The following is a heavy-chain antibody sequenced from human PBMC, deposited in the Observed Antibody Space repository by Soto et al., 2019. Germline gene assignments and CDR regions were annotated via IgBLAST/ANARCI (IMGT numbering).Heavy chain of an antibody. CDR2: INPSGGST. CDR3: AREWVEENYYYYYGMDV. Sequence: GASVKVSCKASGYTFTSYYMHCVRQAPGQGLEWMGIINPSGGSTSYAQKFQGRVTMTRDTSTSTVYMELSSLRSEDTAVYYCAREWVEENYYYYYGMDVWGQGTTVTVSS. V-gene: IGHV1-46*01. J-gene: IGHJ6*02. CDR1: GYTFTSYY.